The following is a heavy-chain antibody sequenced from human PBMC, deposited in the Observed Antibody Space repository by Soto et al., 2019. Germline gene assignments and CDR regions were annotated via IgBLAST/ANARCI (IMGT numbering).Heavy chain of an antibody. CDR3: AKDRKEATVTTGVAFDI. Sequence: EVQLLESGGGLVQPGGSLRLSCAASGFTFSSNAMSWVRQAPGKGLEWVSAISGSGGSTYYADSVKGRFTISRDNSKNTLYLQMNSLRAEDTAVYYCAKDRKEATVTTGVAFDIWGQGTMVTVSS. CDR2: ISGSGGST. D-gene: IGHD4-17*01. CDR1: GFTFSSNA. J-gene: IGHJ3*02. V-gene: IGHV3-23*01.